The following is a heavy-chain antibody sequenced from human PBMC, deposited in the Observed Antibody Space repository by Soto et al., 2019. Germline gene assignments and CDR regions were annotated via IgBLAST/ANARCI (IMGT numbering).Heavy chain of an antibody. Sequence: PGESLKISCKGSGYSFDSFWIGWVRQMPGKGLEWMGLIYPGDSETRYSPSFQGQVTISADKSMNTAYLQWSSLKASDTAMYYCARPNAYSSSWYNYYGMDVWGQGTTVTVSS. J-gene: IGHJ6*02. CDR3: ARPNAYSSSWYNYYGMDV. D-gene: IGHD6-13*01. V-gene: IGHV5-51*01. CDR1: GYSFDSFW. CDR2: IYPGDSET.